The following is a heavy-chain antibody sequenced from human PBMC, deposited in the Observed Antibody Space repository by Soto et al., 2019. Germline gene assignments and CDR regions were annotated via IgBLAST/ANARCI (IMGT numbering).Heavy chain of an antibody. Sequence: QVQLEQSGPEVKRPGCSVKVSCEAPGGTFSSYSVSWVRQAPGQGLEWIGGVIPMFNTSNYALKFQGRVTITADKSTSTVYLYLSSLSSDDTAVYFCSRGSSMTAVTVFEYWGQGTLVTVSS. V-gene: IGHV1-69*06. CDR1: GGTFSSYS. J-gene: IGHJ4*02. D-gene: IGHD4-17*01. CDR3: SRGSSMTAVTVFEY. CDR2: VIPMFNTS.